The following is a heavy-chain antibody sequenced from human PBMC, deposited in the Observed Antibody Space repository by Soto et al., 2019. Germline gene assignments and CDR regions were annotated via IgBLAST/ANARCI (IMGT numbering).Heavy chain of an antibody. J-gene: IGHJ6*02. V-gene: IGHV3-15*07. D-gene: IGHD6-13*01. CDR3: TTDPPYSSSWRGYYYYYGMDV. Sequence: PGGSLRLSCAASGFTFSNAWMNWVRQAPGKGLEWVGRIKSKTDGATTDYAAPVKGRFTISRDDSKHTLYLQMNSLKTEDTAVYYCTTDPPYSSSWRGYYYYYGMDVWGQGTTVTVSS. CDR2: IKSKTDGATT. CDR1: GFTFSNAW.